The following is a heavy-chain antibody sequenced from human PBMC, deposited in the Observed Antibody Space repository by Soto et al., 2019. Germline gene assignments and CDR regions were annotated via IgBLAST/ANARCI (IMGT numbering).Heavy chain of an antibody. J-gene: IGHJ4*02. CDR2: INSGSTSV. V-gene: IGHV3-48*01. D-gene: IGHD1-26*01. Sequence: PGGSLRLSWVASGFDFNSYSMNWVRQAPGKGLEWISYINSGSTSVFYADSVKGRFTISRDNAKNSLYLQMNSLRAEDTAVYYCTSSASPDAYWGQGTLVTVSS. CDR1: GFDFNSYS. CDR3: TSSASPDAY.